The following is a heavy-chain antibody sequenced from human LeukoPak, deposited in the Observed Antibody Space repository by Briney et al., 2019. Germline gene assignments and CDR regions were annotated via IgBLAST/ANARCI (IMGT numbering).Heavy chain of an antibody. V-gene: IGHV3-30*04. CDR2: ISYDGSNK. Sequence: GGSLRLSCAASGFTFSSYAMHWVRQAPGKGLEWVAVISYDGSNKYYADSVKGRFTISRDNSKNTLYLQMNSLRAEDTAVYYCAKARVVTVFGPFDYWGQGTLVTVSS. CDR1: GFTFSSYA. D-gene: IGHD3-3*01. CDR3: AKARVVTVFGPFDY. J-gene: IGHJ4*02.